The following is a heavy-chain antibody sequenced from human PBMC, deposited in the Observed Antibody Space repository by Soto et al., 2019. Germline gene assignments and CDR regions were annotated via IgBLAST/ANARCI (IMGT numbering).Heavy chain of an antibody. V-gene: IGHV1-3*01. J-gene: IGHJ4*02. CDR3: ARDLGGWPDY. CDR2: INAGNGNT. Sequence: QVQLVQSGAEVKKPGASVKVSCKASGYTFTSYAMHWVRQAPGQRLEWMGWINAGNGNTKYSQKFQGRVTITTDTSASTAYLELSSLRSEATAVYYCARDLGGWPDYWGQGTLVTVSS. D-gene: IGHD2-15*01. CDR1: GYTFTSYA.